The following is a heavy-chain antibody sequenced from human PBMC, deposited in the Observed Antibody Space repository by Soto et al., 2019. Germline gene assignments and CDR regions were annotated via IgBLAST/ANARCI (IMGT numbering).Heavy chain of an antibody. V-gene: IGHV4-30-2*01. J-gene: IGHJ4*02. CDR2: IYHSGST. CDR3: ASGLVTTLHY. Sequence: QLQLQESGSGLVKPSQTLSLTGAVSGGSISSGGYSWSWIRQPPGKGLEWIGYIYHSGSTYYNTSLKSRVTISVDRSKNRFSLKLRSVTAADTAVYYCASGLVTTLHYWGQGTLVTVSS. CDR1: GGSISSGGYS. D-gene: IGHD4-17*01.